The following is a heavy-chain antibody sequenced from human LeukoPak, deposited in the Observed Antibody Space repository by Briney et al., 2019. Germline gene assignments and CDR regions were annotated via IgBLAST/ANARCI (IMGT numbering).Heavy chain of an antibody. CDR1: GFTFSTYS. J-gene: IGHJ4*02. CDR3: ARDNGSGWSYFDY. D-gene: IGHD6-19*01. CDR2: ISYDGSNK. V-gene: IGHV3-30*03. Sequence: GGSLRLSCAASGFTFSTYSMKWVRQAPGKGLEWVAVISYDGSNKYYTDSVKGRFTISRDNSKNTVYLQMNTLRGEDTAVYYCARDNGSGWSYFDYWGQGTLVTVSS.